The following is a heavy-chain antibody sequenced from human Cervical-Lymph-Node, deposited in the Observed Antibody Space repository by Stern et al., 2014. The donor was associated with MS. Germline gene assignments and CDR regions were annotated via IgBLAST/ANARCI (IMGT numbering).Heavy chain of an antibody. CDR2: ISAYNGNP. Sequence: VQLVESGAEVKKPGASVKVSCTASGYTFTNYAITWVRQAPGQGLEWMGWISAYNGNPNYAHKLQGRVTMTTDTSTSTAYMELRSLRSDDTAVYYCARTNTYGDSLYWGQGTLVTVSS. CDR1: GYTFTNYA. J-gene: IGHJ4*02. D-gene: IGHD4-17*01. CDR3: ARTNTYGDSLY. V-gene: IGHV1-18*01.